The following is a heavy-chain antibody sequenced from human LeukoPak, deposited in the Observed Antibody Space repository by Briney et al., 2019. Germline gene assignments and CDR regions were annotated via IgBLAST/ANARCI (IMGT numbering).Heavy chain of an antibody. CDR1: GFTFSSYA. CDR2: ISGSGGST. Sequence: PGGSLRLSCAASGFTFSSYAMSWVRQAPGKGLEWVSAISGSGGSTYYADSVKGRFTISRDNSKNTLYLQMNSLRVEDTAVYYCARAVFGYSSSWYFDEWGQGTPVTVSS. V-gene: IGHV3-23*01. CDR3: ARAVFGYSSSWYFDE. J-gene: IGHJ4*02. D-gene: IGHD6-13*01.